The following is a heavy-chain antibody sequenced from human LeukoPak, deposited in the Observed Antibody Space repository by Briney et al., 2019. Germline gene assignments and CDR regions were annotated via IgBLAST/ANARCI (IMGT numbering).Heavy chain of an antibody. Sequence: ASVKVSCKASGYTFTGYYMHWVRQAPGQGLEWMGWISAYNGNTNYAQKVQGRVTMTTDTSTSTAYMDLRSLRSDDTAVYYCARDGYYDVLTGYLFQHWGQGTLVTVSS. V-gene: IGHV1-18*04. CDR3: ARDGYYDVLTGYLFQH. D-gene: IGHD3-9*01. CDR2: ISAYNGNT. CDR1: GYTFTGYY. J-gene: IGHJ1*01.